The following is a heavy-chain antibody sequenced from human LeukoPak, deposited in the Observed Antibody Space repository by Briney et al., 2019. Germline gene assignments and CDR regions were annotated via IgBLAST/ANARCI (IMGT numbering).Heavy chain of an antibody. CDR3: ASVTYYDSSGYYLSDY. CDR1: GYTFTAYY. V-gene: IGHV1-2*06. CDR2: INPNSGGT. D-gene: IGHD3-22*01. Sequence: ASGKVSCKASGYTFTAYYIHWVRQAPGQGLEWMGRINPNSGGTNYAQKFQGRVTMTRDTSISTAYMELSRLKSDDTAVYYCASVTYYDSSGYYLSDYWGQGTLVTVSS. J-gene: IGHJ4*02.